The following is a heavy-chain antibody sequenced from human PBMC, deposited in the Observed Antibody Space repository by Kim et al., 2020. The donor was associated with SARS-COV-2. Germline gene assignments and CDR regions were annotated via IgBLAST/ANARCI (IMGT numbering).Heavy chain of an antibody. CDR3: TRGMYYGSGSLGGY. V-gene: IGHV3-73*01. J-gene: IGHJ4*02. D-gene: IGHD3-10*01. CDR1: GFTFSGSA. CDR2: IRSKANSYAT. Sequence: GGSLRLSCAASGFTFSGSAMHWVRQASGKGLEWVGRIRSKANSYATAYAASVKGRFTISRDDSKNTAYLQMNSLKTEDTAVYYCTRGMYYGSGSLGGYWGQGTLVTVSS.